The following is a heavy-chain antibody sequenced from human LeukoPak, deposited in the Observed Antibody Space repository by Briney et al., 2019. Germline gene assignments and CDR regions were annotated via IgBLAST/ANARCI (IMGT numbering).Heavy chain of an antibody. Sequence: SETLPLTCTVSGGSISSGSYYWSWIRQPAGKGLEWIGRIYIRGSTSYNPALKSRVTISVDTSKNQFSLKLSSVTAADTAVYYCARGYWFYFDYWGQGTLVTVSS. CDR1: GGSISSGSYY. CDR2: IYIRGST. J-gene: IGHJ4*02. CDR3: ARGYWFYFDY. D-gene: IGHD2-8*02. V-gene: IGHV4-61*02.